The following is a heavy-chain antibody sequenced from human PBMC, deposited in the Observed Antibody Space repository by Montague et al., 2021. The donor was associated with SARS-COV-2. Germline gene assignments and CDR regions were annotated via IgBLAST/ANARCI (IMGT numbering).Heavy chain of an antibody. CDR2: IYDTGNT. CDR3: ARDFRLQLWQTNYYFGL. V-gene: IGHV4-59*01. Sequence: SETLSLTCTVPGGSISGYYWSWIRQPPGKGPEWIGNIYDTGNTNYNPSPKSRVTISEDTSKSQFSLRLTSVTAADTAVYYCARDFRLQLWQTNYYFGLWGRGTLVSVSS. D-gene: IGHD5-18*01. J-gene: IGHJ2*01. CDR1: GGSISGYY.